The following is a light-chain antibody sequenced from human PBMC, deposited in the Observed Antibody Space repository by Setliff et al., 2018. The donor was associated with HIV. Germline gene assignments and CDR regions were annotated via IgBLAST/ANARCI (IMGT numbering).Light chain of an antibody. CDR3: SSYASSNTLP. V-gene: IGLV2-14*01. CDR2: EVR. CDR1: SSDVGGYNS. Sequence: QSALTQPRSVSGSPGQSVTISCTGTSSDVGGYNSVSWYQQPPGKAPKLIIYEVRNRPSGVSNRFSGSKSGNTASLTISGLQAEDEADYYCSSYASSNTLPFGTGTKVTVL. J-gene: IGLJ1*01.